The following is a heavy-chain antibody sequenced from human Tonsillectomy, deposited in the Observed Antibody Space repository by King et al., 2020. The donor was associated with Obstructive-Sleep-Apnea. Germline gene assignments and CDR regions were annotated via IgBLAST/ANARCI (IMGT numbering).Heavy chain of an antibody. CDR2: INHSGST. J-gene: IGHJ3*02. Sequence: VQLQQWGAGLLKPSETLSLTCAVYGGSFSGYYWSWIRQPPGRGLEWIGEINHSGSTNYNPSLKSRVTISVDTSKNQFSLKRSSVTAPDTAVYYCARGGQWELHYAFDIWGQGTMVTVSS. D-gene: IGHD1-26*01. CDR3: ARGGQWELHYAFDI. V-gene: IGHV4-34*01. CDR1: GGSFSGYY.